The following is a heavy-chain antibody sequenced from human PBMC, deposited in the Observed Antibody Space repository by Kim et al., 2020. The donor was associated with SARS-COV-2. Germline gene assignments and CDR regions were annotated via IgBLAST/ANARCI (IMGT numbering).Heavy chain of an antibody. V-gene: IGHV1-8*01. CDR1: GYTFSNYH. Sequence: ASVKVSCKTSGYTFSNYHFHWVRQASGQGLEWMGWMNPNTGDTGYAQKFQGRVTLTGNTSINTVYMELRSLTSEDTALYYCARTYSSGWPREYFFDYWGQGALVTVSS. J-gene: IGHJ4*02. CDR2: MNPNTGDT. CDR3: ARTYSSGWPREYFFDY. D-gene: IGHD6-19*01.